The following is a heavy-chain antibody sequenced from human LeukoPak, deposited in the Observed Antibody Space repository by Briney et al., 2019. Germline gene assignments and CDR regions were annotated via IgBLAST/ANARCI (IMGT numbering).Heavy chain of an antibody. V-gene: IGHV3-30*02. Sequence: GGSLRLSCAASGFTFSSYGMHWVRQAPGKGLEWVAFIRYNGSNKYYADSVKGRFTISRDNSKNTQYLQMNSLRAEDTAVYYCAKRPSVGGYCSSTSCYGNWFDPWGQGTLVTVSS. CDR1: GFTFSSYG. J-gene: IGHJ5*02. D-gene: IGHD2-2*01. CDR3: AKRPSVGGYCSSTSCYGNWFDP. CDR2: IRYNGSNK.